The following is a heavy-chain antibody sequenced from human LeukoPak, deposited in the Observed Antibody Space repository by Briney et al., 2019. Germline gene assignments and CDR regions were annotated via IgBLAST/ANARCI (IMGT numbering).Heavy chain of an antibody. V-gene: IGHV3-11*01. CDR2: MSSRSGII. D-gene: IGHD5/OR15-5a*01. CDR1: GFSFNDYG. CDR3: AGGVPEGQGWVPWMGTVYSMDV. Sequence: GGSLRLSCAASGFSFNDYGMHWIRQSPGKGLEWISYMSSRSGIIYYGGSVKGRFTISRDNAKNSLYLQMNSLRPDDTAVYYRAGGVPEGQGWVPWMGTVYSMDVWGQGTPVTVSS. J-gene: IGHJ6*02.